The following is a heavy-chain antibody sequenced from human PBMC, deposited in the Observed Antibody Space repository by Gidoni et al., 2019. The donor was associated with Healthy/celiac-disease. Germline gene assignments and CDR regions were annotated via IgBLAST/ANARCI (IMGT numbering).Heavy chain of an antibody. J-gene: IGHJ4*02. CDR2: IRSKANSYAT. D-gene: IGHD6-6*01. V-gene: IGHV3-73*01. Sequence: EVQLVESGGGLVQPGGSLKLSCAASGFTFSGSAMHWVRQASGKGLEWVGRIRSKANSYATAYAASVKGRFTISRDDSKNTAYLQMNSLKTEDTAVYYCTRHHDQRRIAAPPGLDYWGQGTLVTVSS. CDR3: TRHHDQRRIAAPPGLDY. CDR1: GFTFSGSA.